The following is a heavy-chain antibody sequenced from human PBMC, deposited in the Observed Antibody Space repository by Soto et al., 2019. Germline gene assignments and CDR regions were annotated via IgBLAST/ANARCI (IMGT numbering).Heavy chain of an antibody. V-gene: IGHV1-3*01. CDR2: INAGNGNT. CDR3: ARYDFWSGYLDYYYGMDV. J-gene: IGHJ6*02. Sequence: GASVKVSCKASGYTFTSYAMHWVRQAPGQRLEWMGWINAGNGNTKYSQKFQGRVTITRDTSASTAYMELRSLRSDDTAVYYCARYDFWSGYLDYYYGMDVWGQGTTVTVSS. CDR1: GYTFTSYA. D-gene: IGHD3-3*01.